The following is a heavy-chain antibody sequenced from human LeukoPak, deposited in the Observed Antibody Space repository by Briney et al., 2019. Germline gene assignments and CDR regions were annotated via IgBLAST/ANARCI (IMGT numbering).Heavy chain of an antibody. V-gene: IGHV3-21*01. CDR3: ARGAAAGTYNWFDP. Sequence: GGSLRLSCAASGFSLSSYTMNWVRQAPGKGLEWVSSISSSSSYIYYADSVKGRFTISRDNARNSLFLQMNSLRAEDTAVYYCARGAAAGTYNWFDPWGQGTLVTVSS. CDR2: ISSSSSYI. J-gene: IGHJ5*02. D-gene: IGHD6-13*01. CDR1: GFSLSSYT.